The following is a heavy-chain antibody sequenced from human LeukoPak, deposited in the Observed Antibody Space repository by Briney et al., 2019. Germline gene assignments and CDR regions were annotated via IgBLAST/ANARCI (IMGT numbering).Heavy chain of an antibody. V-gene: IGHV3-21*01. D-gene: IGHD4-11*01. CDR1: GFTFSDYS. J-gene: IGHJ4*02. CDR2: ISSSTSYI. CDR3: ARDLTTVIAHVLYFDS. Sequence: GGSLRLSCVASGFTFSDYSMDWVRQSPGKGLEWVASISSSTSYIFYADSVKGRFTISRDNAKNSLYLQMNSLRAEDTAVYYCARDLTTVIAHVLYFDSWGQGTLVTVSS.